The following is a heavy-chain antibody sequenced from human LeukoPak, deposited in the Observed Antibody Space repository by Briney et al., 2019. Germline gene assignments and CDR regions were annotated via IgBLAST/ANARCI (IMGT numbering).Heavy chain of an antibody. CDR1: GFTFSNYA. CDR2: ISSSSSYI. CDR3: ARDTLLFEGQSSVAFDI. D-gene: IGHD2-21*02. V-gene: IGHV3-21*01. Sequence: GGSLRLSCAASGFTFSNYAMSWVRQAPGKGLEWVSSISSSSSYIYYADSVKGRFTISRDNAKNSLYLQMNSLRAEDTAVYYCARDTLLFEGQSSVAFDIWGQGTMVTVSS. J-gene: IGHJ3*02.